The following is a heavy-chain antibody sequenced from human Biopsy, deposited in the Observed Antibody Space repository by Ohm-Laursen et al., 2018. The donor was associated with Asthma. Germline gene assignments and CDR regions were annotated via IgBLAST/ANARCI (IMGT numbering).Heavy chain of an antibody. CDR1: GYNFISFA. CDR2: VNTGNGDT. V-gene: IGHV1-3*04. CDR3: ARMYYDFLTGQVKDVFGV. J-gene: IGHJ3*01. D-gene: IGHD3-9*01. Sequence: ASVKVSCKASGYNFISFAIPWVRQAPGQRLEWMGWVNTGNGDTKYSQKFQGRVTITRDTSASTAYMELRSLRSEDTATYHCARMYYDFLTGQVKDVFGVWGQGTMVTVSS.